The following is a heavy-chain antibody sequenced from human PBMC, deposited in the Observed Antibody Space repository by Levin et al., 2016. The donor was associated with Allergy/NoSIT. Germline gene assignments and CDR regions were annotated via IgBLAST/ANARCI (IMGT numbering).Heavy chain of an antibody. J-gene: IGHJ4*02. CDR1: GFIFSTYT. CDR3: AKDHHDSTGYYFGD. V-gene: IGHV3-23*01. D-gene: IGHD3-22*01. CDR2: VSGSGDNT. Sequence: GESLKISCAASGFIFSTYTMSWVRQAPGKGLEWVSAVSGSGDNTFYADSVKGRFTISRDNSKNTLYLQMNSLGAEDTALYYCAKDHHDSTGYYFGDWGQGTLVTVSS.